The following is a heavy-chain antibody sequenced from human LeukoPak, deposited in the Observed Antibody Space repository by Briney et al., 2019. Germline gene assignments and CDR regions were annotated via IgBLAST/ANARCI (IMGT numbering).Heavy chain of an antibody. D-gene: IGHD1-1*01. Sequence: PGGSLRLSCAASGFTFSSYGMSWVRQVPGKGLEWVSAISGSGGSTYYADSVKGRFTISRDNSKNTLYLQMNSLRAEDTAVYYCAKPEVLDQNWFDPWGQGTLVTVSS. V-gene: IGHV3-23*01. CDR2: ISGSGGST. CDR1: GFTFSSYG. CDR3: AKPEVLDQNWFDP. J-gene: IGHJ5*02.